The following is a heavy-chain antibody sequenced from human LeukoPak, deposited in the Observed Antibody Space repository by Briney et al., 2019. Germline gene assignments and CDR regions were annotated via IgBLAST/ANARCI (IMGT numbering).Heavy chain of an antibody. CDR1: GFTFSSYW. D-gene: IGHD3-10*01. V-gene: IGHV3-74*01. CDR3: ATLPNYFDY. J-gene: IGHJ4*02. CDR2: INSDGSST. Sequence: GGSLRLSCAASGFTFSSYWMHWVRQAPGKRLVWVSRINSDGSSTSYADSVKGRFTISRDNAKNSLYLQMNSLRAEDTAVYYCATLPNYFDYWGQGTPVTVSS.